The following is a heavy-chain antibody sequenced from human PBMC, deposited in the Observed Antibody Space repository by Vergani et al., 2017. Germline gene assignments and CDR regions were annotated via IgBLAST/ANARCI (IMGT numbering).Heavy chain of an antibody. CDR2: ISWNSGSI. V-gene: IGHV3-9*01. J-gene: IGHJ4*02. CDR3: AKDLRYSSSCFDY. CDR1: GFTFDDYA. D-gene: IGHD6-6*01. Sequence: EVQLVESGGGLVQPGRSLRLSCAASGFTFDDYAMHWVRQAPGKGLVWVSGISWNSGSIGYADSVKGRFTISRDNAKNSLYLQMNSLRAEDTALYYCAKDLRYSSSCFDYWGQGTLVTVSS.